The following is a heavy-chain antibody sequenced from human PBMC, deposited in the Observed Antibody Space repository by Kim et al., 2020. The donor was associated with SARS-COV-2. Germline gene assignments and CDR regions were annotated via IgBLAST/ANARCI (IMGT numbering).Heavy chain of an antibody. CDR1: GFDFSVYW. Sequence: GGSLRLSCVVSGFDFSVYWMQWVRQPPGKGLEWVARMKGDGKRKGHADSVKGRFTISRDNDKNTLYLQMDRLRVEDTAVYYCGRDVEMGSTGDASDVWGQGTMVPVSA. J-gene: IGHJ3*01. CDR3: GRDVEMGSTGDASDV. V-gene: IGHV3-74*01. CDR2: MKGDGKRK. D-gene: IGHD1-1*01.